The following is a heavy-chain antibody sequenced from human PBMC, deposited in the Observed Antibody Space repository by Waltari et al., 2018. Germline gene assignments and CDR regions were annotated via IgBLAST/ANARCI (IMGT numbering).Heavy chain of an antibody. V-gene: IGHV4-39*01. D-gene: IGHD2-21*02. CDR3: ARSISVTDYGMDV. Sequence: LHESGPGEVKPSETLSLTYSVSGASIRNSYWAWVRQPPGKGLQWIGSVLYSEPVTFYNPSLRSRVAISADTSRNEVSLTLTSVTAADTAIYFCARSISVTDYGMDVWGQGTNVTVSS. J-gene: IGHJ6*02. CDR1: GASIRNSY. CDR2: VLYSEPVT.